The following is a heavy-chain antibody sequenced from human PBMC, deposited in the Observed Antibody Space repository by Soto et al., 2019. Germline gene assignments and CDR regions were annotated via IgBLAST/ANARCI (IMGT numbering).Heavy chain of an antibody. D-gene: IGHD2-15*01. CDR1: GDSISSGTYY. J-gene: IGHJ4*02. Sequence: KASETLSLTCIVSGDSISSGTYYWGWIRQPPGKGLEWIGNIFFRGNTYYNPSLKSRVTVSVETSKNQLSLKLASVTAADTAVYYGTGRVVGNRRYFDFWGQGTMVTVSS. CDR2: IFFRGNT. V-gene: IGHV4-39*01. CDR3: TGRVVGNRRYFDF.